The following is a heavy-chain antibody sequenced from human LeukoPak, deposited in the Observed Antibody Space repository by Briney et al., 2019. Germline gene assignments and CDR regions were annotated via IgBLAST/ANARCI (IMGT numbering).Heavy chain of an antibody. J-gene: IGHJ4*02. CDR2: ISWDGGST. CDR1: GFTFDDYA. Sequence: PGGSLRLSCAASGFTFDDYAMHWVRQAPGKGLEWVSLISWDGGSTYYADSVKGRFTISRDNSKNSLYLQMNSLRGEDTDVYYCARCTTGKTFGSLREIKKSREIDYWGQGTLVTVSS. CDR3: ARCTTGKTFGSLREIKKSREIDY. D-gene: IGHD1-1*01. V-gene: IGHV3-43D*03.